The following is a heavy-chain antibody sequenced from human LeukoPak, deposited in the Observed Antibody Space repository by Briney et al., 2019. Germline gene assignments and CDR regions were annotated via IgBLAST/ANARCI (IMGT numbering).Heavy chain of an antibody. CDR2: ISGGGGST. CDR3: AKGGRASGSYYYFDY. CDR1: GFTFSTYA. D-gene: IGHD1-26*01. J-gene: IGHJ4*02. V-gene: IGHV3-23*01. Sequence: GGSLRLSCAASGFTFSTYAMNWVRQAPGEGLEWVSAISGGGGSTHYADSVKGRFTISRDNAKNTLYLQMNSLRAEDTAVYHCAKGGRASGSYYYFDYWGQGTLVTVSS.